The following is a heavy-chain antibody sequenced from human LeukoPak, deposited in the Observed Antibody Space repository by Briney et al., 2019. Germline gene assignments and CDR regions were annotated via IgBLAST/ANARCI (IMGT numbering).Heavy chain of an antibody. CDR1: GYTFTSYY. CDR2: INPNSGGT. D-gene: IGHD4-17*01. V-gene: IGHV1-2*04. J-gene: IGHJ6*02. Sequence: GASVKVSCKASGYTFTSYYMHWVRQAPGQGLEWMGWINPNSGGTNYAQEFQGWVTVTRDTSISTAYMELSRLRSDDTAVYYCARADGGDYYYYGMDVWGQGTTVTVSS. CDR3: ARADGGDYYYYGMDV.